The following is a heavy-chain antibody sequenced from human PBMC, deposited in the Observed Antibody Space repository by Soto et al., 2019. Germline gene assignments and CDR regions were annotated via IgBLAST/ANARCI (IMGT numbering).Heavy chain of an antibody. V-gene: IGHV3-30*18. J-gene: IGHJ4*02. CDR1: VFTFSSYG. D-gene: IGHD3-9*01. CDR2: ISYDGSNK. Sequence: GGSLRLSCAASVFTFSSYGMHWVRQAPGKGLEWVAVISYDGSNKYYADSVKGRFTISRDNSKNTLYLQMNSLRAEDTAVYYCAKSYDILTGYYKPPFDYWGQGTLVTVSS. CDR3: AKSYDILTGYYKPPFDY.